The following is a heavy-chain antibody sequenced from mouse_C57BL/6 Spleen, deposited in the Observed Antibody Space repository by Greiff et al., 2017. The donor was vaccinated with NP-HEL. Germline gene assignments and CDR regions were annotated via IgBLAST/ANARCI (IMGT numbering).Heavy chain of an antibody. CDR2: ISSGSSTI. J-gene: IGHJ4*01. CDR3: ARFYDYDEGYAMDY. Sequence: VRLVESGGGLVKPGGSLKLSCAASGFTFSDYGMHWVRQAPEKGLEWVAYISSGSSTIYYADTVKGRFTISRDNAKNTLFLQMTSLRSEDTAMYYWARFYDYDEGYAMDYWGQGTSVTVSS. V-gene: IGHV5-17*01. D-gene: IGHD2-4*01. CDR1: GFTFSDYG.